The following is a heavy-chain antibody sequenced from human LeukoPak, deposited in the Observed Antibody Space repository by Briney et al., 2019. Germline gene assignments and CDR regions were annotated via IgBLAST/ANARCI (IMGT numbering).Heavy chain of an antibody. CDR3: ARGRYFDWLLSLFDY. D-gene: IGHD3-9*01. Sequence: GGSLRLSCSASGFTFSSYAMSWVRQAPGKGLEWVSAISGSGGSTYYADSVKGRFTISRDNSKNTLYLQMNSLRAEDTAVYYCARGRYFDWLLSLFDYWGQGTLVTVSS. CDR1: GFTFSSYA. J-gene: IGHJ4*02. CDR2: ISGSGGST. V-gene: IGHV3-23*01.